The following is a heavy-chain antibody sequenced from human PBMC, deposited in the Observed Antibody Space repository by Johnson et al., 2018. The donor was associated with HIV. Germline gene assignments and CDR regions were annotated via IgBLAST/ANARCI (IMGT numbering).Heavy chain of an antibody. CDR3: TTVSVSLGNAFDI. Sequence: VQLVESGGGVVQPGRSLRLPCAASGFTFSSYAMHWVRQAPGKGLEWVSYISSSGSTIYHADSVKGRFTISRDDSKNTLYLQMNSMKTEDTAVYYCTTVSVSLGNAFDIWGQGTMVTVSS. CDR2: ISSSGSTI. CDR1: GFTFSSYA. V-gene: IGHV3-48*01. J-gene: IGHJ3*02.